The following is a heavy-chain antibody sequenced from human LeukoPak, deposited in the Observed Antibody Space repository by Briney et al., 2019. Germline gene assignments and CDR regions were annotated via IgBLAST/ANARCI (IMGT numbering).Heavy chain of an antibody. V-gene: IGHV3-23*01. Sequence: GGSLRLSCAASGFTFSSYAMNWVRQAPGKGLEWISGISGSGGSPYHADSVKGRFTISRDNSKNTLHLQMNSLRDEDTAVYYCAKGFNNSGWYSWFDPWGQGTLVTVSS. CDR3: AKGFNNSGWYSWFDP. J-gene: IGHJ5*02. CDR2: ISGSGGSP. CDR1: GFTFSSYA. D-gene: IGHD6-19*01.